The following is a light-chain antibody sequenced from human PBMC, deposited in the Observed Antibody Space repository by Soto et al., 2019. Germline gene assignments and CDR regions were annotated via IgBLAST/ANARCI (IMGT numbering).Light chain of an antibody. J-gene: IGKJ2*01. CDR2: GAS. CDR3: HQYNTWYT. Sequence: EVVMTQSPATLSVSPGKRVILSCRASQSVSNNLAWYQQKPGQAPRLLIYGASTRATGIPARFSGSGSVTFFSLTINSLQSDDFAVYYCHQYNTWYTFGQGTKLEIK. CDR1: QSVSNN. V-gene: IGKV3-15*01.